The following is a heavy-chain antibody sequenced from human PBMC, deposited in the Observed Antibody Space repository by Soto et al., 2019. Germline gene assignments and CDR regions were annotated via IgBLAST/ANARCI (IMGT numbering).Heavy chain of an antibody. CDR3: AVGSSGFYYIY. D-gene: IGHD1-26*01. J-gene: IGHJ4*02. V-gene: IGHV4-59*08. CDR1: GGSICSYY. CDR2: IYYSGST. Sequence: SETLSLTCSVSGGSICSYYWSWIRQPPGKGLEWIGYIYYSGSTNYNPSLKSRVTISVDTSKNQFSLKLSSVTAADTAVFYCAVGSSGFYYIYWGQGIQVTVS.